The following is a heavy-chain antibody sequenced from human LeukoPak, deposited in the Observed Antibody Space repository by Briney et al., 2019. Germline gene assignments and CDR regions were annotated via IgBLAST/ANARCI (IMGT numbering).Heavy chain of an antibody. Sequence: SETLSLTCAVYGGSFSGYYWSWIRQPPGKGLEWIGEINHSGSTNYNPSLKSRVTISVDTSKNQFSLKLSSVTAADTAVYYCARGRRSWNYYYYYYMDVWGKGTTVTVSS. CDR1: GGSFSGYY. J-gene: IGHJ6*03. CDR2: INHSGST. CDR3: ARGRRSWNYYYYYYMDV. V-gene: IGHV4-34*01. D-gene: IGHD1-1*01.